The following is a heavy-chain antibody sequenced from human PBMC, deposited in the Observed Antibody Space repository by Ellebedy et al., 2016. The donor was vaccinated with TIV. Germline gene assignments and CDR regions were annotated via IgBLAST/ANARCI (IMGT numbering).Heavy chain of an antibody. J-gene: IGHJ4*02. D-gene: IGHD1-26*01. CDR3: AREALSGSYWV. CDR2: INPSGGST. CDR1: GYTFTDFY. V-gene: IGHV1-46*01. Sequence: AASVKVSCKASGYTFTDFYMHWVRQAPGQGLEWMGIINPSGGSTSYAQKFQGRVTMTRDTSTSTVYMELSSLRSEDTAVYYCAREALSGSYWVWGQGTLVTVSS.